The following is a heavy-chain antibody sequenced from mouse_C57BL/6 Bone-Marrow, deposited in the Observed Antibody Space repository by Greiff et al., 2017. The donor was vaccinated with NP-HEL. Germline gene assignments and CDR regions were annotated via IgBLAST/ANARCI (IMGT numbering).Heavy chain of an antibody. V-gene: IGHV1-81*01. CDR2: IYPRSGNT. CDR3: ASSPFAY. Sequence: QVQLKQSGAKLARPGASVKLSCKASGYTFTSYGISWVKQRTGQGLEWIGEIYPRSGNTYYNEKFKGKATLTADKSSSTAYMELRSLTSEDSAVYFCASSPFAYWGQGTLVTVSA. J-gene: IGHJ3*01. CDR1: GYTFTSYG.